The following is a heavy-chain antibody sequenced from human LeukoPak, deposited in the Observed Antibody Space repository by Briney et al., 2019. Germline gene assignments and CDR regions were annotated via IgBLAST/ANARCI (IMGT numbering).Heavy chain of an antibody. CDR3: TTDSGGGRPFDY. V-gene: IGHV3-66*01. J-gene: IGHJ4*02. D-gene: IGHD6-6*01. CDR2: IYSGGTT. CDR1: GFTVSSNY. Sequence: PGGSLRLSCAASGFTVSSNYMSWVRQAPGKGLEWVSVIYSGGTTYYADSVKGRFTISRDNAKNSLFLQMNSLRAEDTAVYFCTTDSGGGRPFDYWGQGTLVTVSS.